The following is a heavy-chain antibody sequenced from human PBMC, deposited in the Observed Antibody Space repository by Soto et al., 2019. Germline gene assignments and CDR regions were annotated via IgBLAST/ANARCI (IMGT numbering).Heavy chain of an antibody. D-gene: IGHD3-22*01. CDR3: ARSGWKYNWFDP. J-gene: IGHJ5*02. V-gene: IGHV1-2*04. Sequence: ASVKVSCKASGYTFTGYYMHWVRQAPGQGLEWMGWINPNSGGTNYAQKFQGWVTMTRDTSISTAYMELSRRRSDDTAVYYCARSGWKYNWFDPWGQGTLVTVSS. CDR2: INPNSGGT. CDR1: GYTFTGYY.